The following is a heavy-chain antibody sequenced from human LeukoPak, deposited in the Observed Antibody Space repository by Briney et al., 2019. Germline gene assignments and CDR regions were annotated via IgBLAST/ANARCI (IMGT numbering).Heavy chain of an antibody. D-gene: IGHD1-26*01. CDR3: AGSYRLDY. CDR1: GGSISSGNYY. Sequence: SQTLSLTCTVPGGSISSGNYYWSWIRQPAGKRLEWIGRIHASGSTNYNPSLKSRVTISVDTSKNQFSLNLSSVTAADTAVYYCAGSYRLDYWGQGTLVTVSS. CDR2: IHASGST. V-gene: IGHV4-61*02. J-gene: IGHJ4*02.